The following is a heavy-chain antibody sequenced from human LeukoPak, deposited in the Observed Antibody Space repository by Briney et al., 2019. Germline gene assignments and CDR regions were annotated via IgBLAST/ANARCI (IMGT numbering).Heavy chain of an antibody. CDR3: AREASGYDIGRNWFDP. CDR1: GFTFSSYE. V-gene: IGHV3-48*03. Sequence: GGSLRLSCAASGFTFSSYEMNWVRQAPGKGLEWVSYISSSGSTIYYADSVKGRFTISRDNAKNSLYLQMNSLRAEDTAVYYCAREASGYDIGRNWFDPWGQGTLVTVSS. J-gene: IGHJ5*02. CDR2: ISSSGSTI. D-gene: IGHD5-12*01.